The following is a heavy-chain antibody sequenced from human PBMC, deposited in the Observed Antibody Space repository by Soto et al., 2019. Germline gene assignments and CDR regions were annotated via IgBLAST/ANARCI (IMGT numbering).Heavy chain of an antibody. D-gene: IGHD2-2*01. CDR1: GFTFSSYS. V-gene: IGHV3-21*01. CDR3: ASPQLVERYCISTSCYAGVYSYGMDV. CDR2: ISSSSSYI. J-gene: IGHJ6*02. Sequence: EVQLVESGGGLVKPGGSLRLSCAASGFTFSSYSMNWVRQAPGKGLEWVSSISSSSSYIYYADSVKGRFTISRDNAKNTRYLQMNRLRAEDTAVYYCASPQLVERYCISTSCYAGVYSYGMDVWGQGTTVTVSS.